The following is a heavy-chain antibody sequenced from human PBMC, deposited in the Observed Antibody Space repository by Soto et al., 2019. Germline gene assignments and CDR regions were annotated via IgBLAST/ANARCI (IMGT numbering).Heavy chain of an antibody. V-gene: IGHV4-34*09. CDR1: GGSFSGYY. CDR3: ARDWNGDYYYYGMDV. CDR2: INHSGST. J-gene: IGHJ6*02. Sequence: SETLSLTCAVYGGSFSGYYWSWIRQPPGKGLEWIGEINHSGSTNYNPSLKSRVTISVDTSKNQFSLKLSSVTAADTAVYYCARDWNGDYYYYGMDVWGQGTTVTVSS. D-gene: IGHD1-1*01.